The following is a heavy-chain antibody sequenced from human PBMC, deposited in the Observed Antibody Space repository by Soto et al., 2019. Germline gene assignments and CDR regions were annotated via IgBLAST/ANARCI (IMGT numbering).Heavy chain of an antibody. CDR3: ARDYGSGSHFDY. CDR1: GFTCSTYS. J-gene: IGHJ4*02. D-gene: IGHD3-10*01. V-gene: IGHV3-21*01. Sequence: EVQLVESGGGLVKPGGSLRLSCSASGFTCSTYSMNWVRQAPGKGLEWVSSISSSSTYIYYADSVKGRFTISRDNAKNSLYLQMNSLRAEDTAAYYCARDYGSGSHFDYWGQGTLVTVSS. CDR2: ISSSSTYI.